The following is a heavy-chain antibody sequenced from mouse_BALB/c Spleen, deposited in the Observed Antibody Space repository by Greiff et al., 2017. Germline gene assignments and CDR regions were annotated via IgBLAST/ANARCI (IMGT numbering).Heavy chain of an antibody. Sequence: EVHLVESGGDLVKPGGSLKLSCAASGFTFSSYGMSWVRQTPDKRLEWVATISSGGSYTYYPDSVKGRFTISRDNAKNTLYLQMSNRKSEDTAMYYRAKHGGNWGGAMDYWGQGTSVTVSS. J-gene: IGHJ4*01. CDR1: GFTFSSYG. V-gene: IGHV5-6*01. CDR3: AKHGGNWGGAMDY. D-gene: IGHD4-1*01. CDR2: ISSGGSYT.